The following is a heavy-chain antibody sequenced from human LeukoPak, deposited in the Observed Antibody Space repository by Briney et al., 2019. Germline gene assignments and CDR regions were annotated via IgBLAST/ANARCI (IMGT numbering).Heavy chain of an antibody. CDR2: ISSSGSTI. CDR1: GFTLSSYE. CDR3: ARRAGGYSHPYDY. Sequence: SGGSLRLSCAASGFTLSSYEMNWFRQAPGRGLEWVSYISSSGSTIYYADSVKGRFTISRDNSKNTLYLQMNSLRAEDTAVYYCARRAGGYSHPYDYWGQGILVTVSS. D-gene: IGHD4-23*01. V-gene: IGHV3-48*03. J-gene: IGHJ4*02.